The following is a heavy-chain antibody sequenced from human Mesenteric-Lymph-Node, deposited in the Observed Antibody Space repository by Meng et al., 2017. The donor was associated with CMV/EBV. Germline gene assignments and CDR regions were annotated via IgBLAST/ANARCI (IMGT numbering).Heavy chain of an antibody. CDR1: GDSVSTNTAA. Sequence: SQTLSLTCAISGDSVSTNTAAWNWIRQSPSRGLEWLGRTYYRSKWYNGYAVSVKSRITINPDTSKNQFSLQLNSVTPEDTAVYYCARDRFFMEVGYYFDYWGQGTLVTVSS. V-gene: IGHV6-1*01. CDR3: ARDRFFMEVGYYFDY. CDR2: TYYRSKWYN. D-gene: IGHD1-26*01. J-gene: IGHJ4*02.